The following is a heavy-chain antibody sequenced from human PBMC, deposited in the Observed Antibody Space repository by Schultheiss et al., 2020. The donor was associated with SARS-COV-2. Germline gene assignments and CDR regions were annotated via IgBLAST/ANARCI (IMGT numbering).Heavy chain of an antibody. Sequence: SETLSLTCAVYGGSFSGYYWSWIRQPPGKGLEWIGEINHSGSTNYNPSLKSRVTISVDTSKNQFSLKLSSVTAADTAVYYCARGETRDLSNWFDPWGQGTLVTVSS. CDR3: ARGETRDLSNWFDP. CDR1: GGSFSGYY. J-gene: IGHJ5*02. V-gene: IGHV4-34*01. D-gene: IGHD3-10*01. CDR2: INHSGST.